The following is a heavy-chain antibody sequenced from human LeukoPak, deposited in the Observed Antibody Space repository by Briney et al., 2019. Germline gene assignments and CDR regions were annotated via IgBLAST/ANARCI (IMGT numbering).Heavy chain of an antibody. CDR1: GGSSSSISYY. V-gene: IGHV4-39*07. D-gene: IGHD1-1*01. J-gene: IGHJ4*02. CDR3: ASEVRYFDY. Sequence: PSETLSLTCTVSGGSSSSISYYWGCIRQPPGKGLEWIGSIYYSGSTYYNPSLKSRVTISVDTSKNQFSLKLSSVTAADTAVYYCASEVRYFDYWGQGTLVTVSS. CDR2: IYYSGST.